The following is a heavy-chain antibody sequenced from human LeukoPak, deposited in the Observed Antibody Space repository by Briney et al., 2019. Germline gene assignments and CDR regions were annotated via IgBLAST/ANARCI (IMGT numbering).Heavy chain of an antibody. CDR3: AEDTLIAAADGGGFDY. J-gene: IGHJ4*02. D-gene: IGHD6-13*01. CDR1: GFTFDDYA. V-gene: IGHV3-9*01. CDR2: ISWNSGSI. Sequence: GGSLRLSCAASGFTFDDYAMHWVRPAPGKGLEWVSGISWNSGSIGYADSVKGRFTISRDNAKNSLYLQMNSLRAEDTALYYCAEDTLIAAADGGGFDYWGQGTLVTVSS.